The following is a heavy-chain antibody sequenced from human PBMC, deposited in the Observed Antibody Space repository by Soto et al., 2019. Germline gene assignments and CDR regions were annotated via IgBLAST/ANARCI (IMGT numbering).Heavy chain of an antibody. J-gene: IGHJ4*02. CDR2: IIPVFAST. D-gene: IGHD2-21*01. V-gene: IGHV1-69*01. CDR3: ATAGFRGTAIPQFEH. Sequence: QVHLVQSGAEVKKPASSVKVSCQASGGTFSTYGITWVRQAPGHGLEWMGAIIPVFASTSSAQLFRGRLSLTADEVSSTAYMELSGLTSEDTAIYYCATAGFRGTAIPQFEHWGQGTLVT. CDR1: GGTFSTYG.